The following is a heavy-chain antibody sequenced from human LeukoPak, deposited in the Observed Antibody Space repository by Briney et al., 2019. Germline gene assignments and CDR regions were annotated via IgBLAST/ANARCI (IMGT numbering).Heavy chain of an antibody. D-gene: IGHD5-24*01. CDR1: GFTFSSYA. J-gene: IGHJ4*02. CDR2: ISSNGGST. CDR3: ARDKYRDGYNLQGLDY. V-gene: IGHV3-64*01. Sequence: PGGSLRLSCAASGFTFSSYAMHWVRQAPGKGLEYVSAISSNGGSTYYANSVKGRFTISRDNSKNTLYLQMGSLRAEDMAVYYCARDKYRDGYNLQGLDYWGQGTLVTVSS.